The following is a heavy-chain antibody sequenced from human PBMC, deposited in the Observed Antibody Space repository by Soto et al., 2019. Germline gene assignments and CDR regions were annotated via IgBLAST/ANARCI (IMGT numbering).Heavy chain of an antibody. V-gene: IGHV5-51*01. J-gene: IGHJ6*02. CDR1: GYSFTSYW. Sequence: GESLKISCNGSGYSFTSYWIGWVRQMPGKGLEWMGIIYPGDSDTRYSPSFQGQVNISADKTISTAYLQWSSLKASDTAMYYCARRGEMATIGNYYYYGMDVWGQGTTVTVSS. CDR2: IYPGDSDT. D-gene: IGHD1-1*01. CDR3: ARRGEMATIGNYYYYGMDV.